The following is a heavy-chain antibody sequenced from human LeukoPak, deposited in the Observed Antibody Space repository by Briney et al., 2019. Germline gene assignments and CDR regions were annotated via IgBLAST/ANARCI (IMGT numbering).Heavy chain of an antibody. Sequence: ASVKVSCKISGYTLTEVSMHWVRQAPGKGLEWMGGFDPADGEPIYAQKFQGRVTMSEDTSTDTAYMDLSSLRSEDTAVYYCAGEPRDTYYFDDWGQGTLVTVSS. D-gene: IGHD3-16*01. V-gene: IGHV1-24*01. CDR2: FDPADGEP. CDR1: GYTLTEVS. J-gene: IGHJ4*02. CDR3: AGEPRDTYYFDD.